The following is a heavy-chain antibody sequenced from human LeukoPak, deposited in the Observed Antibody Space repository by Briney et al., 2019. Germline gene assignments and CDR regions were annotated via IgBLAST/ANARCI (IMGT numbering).Heavy chain of an antibody. CDR2: IYYSGST. V-gene: IGHV4-39*07. CDR1: GGSISSSSYY. D-gene: IGHD5-18*01. J-gene: IGHJ3*02. CDR3: ARGQWIQLWLPPNDASDI. Sequence: PSETLSLTCTVSGGSISSSSYYWGWIRQPPGKGLEWIGSIYYSGSTYYNPSLKSRVTISVGTSKNQFSLKLSSVTAADTAVYYCARGQWIQLWLPPNDASDIWGQGTMVTVSS.